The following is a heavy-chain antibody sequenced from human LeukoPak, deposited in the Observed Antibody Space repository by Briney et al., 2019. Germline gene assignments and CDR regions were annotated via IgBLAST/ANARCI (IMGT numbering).Heavy chain of an antibody. CDR1: GGSISSYY. Sequence: SETLSLTCTVSGGSISSYYWSWLRQPPGKGLEWIGYIYYSGSTNYNPSLKSRVTISVDTSKNQFSLKLSSVTAADTAVYYCARQRAVAGPYYYYMDVWGKGTTVTVSS. V-gene: IGHV4-59*08. CDR3: ARQRAVAGPYYYYMDV. J-gene: IGHJ6*03. CDR2: IYYSGST. D-gene: IGHD6-19*01.